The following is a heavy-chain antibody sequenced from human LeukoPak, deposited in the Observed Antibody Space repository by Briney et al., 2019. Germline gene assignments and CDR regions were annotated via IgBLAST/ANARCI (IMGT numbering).Heavy chain of an antibody. CDR2: LYRGDSA. CDR3: AREVVSTPSYFDS. V-gene: IGHV3-53*01. CDR1: GFTFKDYA. D-gene: IGHD2-15*01. Sequence: GRSLRLSCTASGFTFKDYAMYWVRQAPGKGLEWVSFLYRGDSAIYAESVRGRFTISRDNSKNTLYLLMNSLIPEDTAVYYCAREVVSTPSYFDSWGQGTLVTVSS. J-gene: IGHJ4*02.